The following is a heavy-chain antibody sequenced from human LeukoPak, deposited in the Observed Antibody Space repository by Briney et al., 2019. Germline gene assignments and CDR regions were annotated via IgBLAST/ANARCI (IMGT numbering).Heavy chain of an antibody. D-gene: IGHD2/OR15-2a*01. CDR3: ARGNSRFDS. CDR1: GGSISSYY. J-gene: IGHJ5*01. V-gene: IGHV4-59*01. CDR2: IYYNGTT. Sequence: PSETLSLTCTVSGGSISSYYWSWIRQPPGKGLEWIGHIYYNGTTNYNPSLKSRVTISVDTSKNQFSLNLSSVTAADTAVYYCARGNSRFDSWGQGTLVTVSS.